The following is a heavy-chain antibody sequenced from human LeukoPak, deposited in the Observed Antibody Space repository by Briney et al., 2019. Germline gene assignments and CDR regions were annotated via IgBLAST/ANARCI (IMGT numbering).Heavy chain of an antibody. CDR1: GGSFSGYY. D-gene: IGHD5-18*01. CDR3: AREAGYNKRLGYYYYGMDV. J-gene: IGHJ6*02. Sequence: SETLSLTCAVYGGSFSGYYWSWIRQPPGKGLEWIGEINHSGSTNYNPSLKSRVTISVDTSKNQFSLQLNSVTPEDTAVYYCAREAGYNKRLGYYYYGMDVWGQGTTVTVSS. V-gene: IGHV4-34*01. CDR2: INHSGST.